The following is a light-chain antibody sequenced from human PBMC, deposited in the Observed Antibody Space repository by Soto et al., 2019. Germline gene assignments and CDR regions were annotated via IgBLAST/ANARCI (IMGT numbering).Light chain of an antibody. CDR3: CSYAGSSTYV. J-gene: IGLJ1*01. Sequence: QSALTQPASVSGSPGQSITISCTGTSSDVWSYNLVSWYQQHPGKAPKLMIYEGTKRPSGVSNRLSGSKSGNTASLTISGLQAEDEADYYCCSYAGSSTYVFGTGTKLTVL. CDR2: EGT. V-gene: IGLV2-23*01. CDR1: SSDVWSYNL.